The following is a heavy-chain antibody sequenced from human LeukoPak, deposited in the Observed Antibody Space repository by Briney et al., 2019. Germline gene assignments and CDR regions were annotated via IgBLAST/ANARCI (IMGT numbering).Heavy chain of an antibody. CDR1: GFTVSSNY. CDR2: ISSSGSTI. Sequence: GGSLRLSCAASGFTVSSNYMSWIRQAPGEGLEWVSYISSSGSTIYYADSVKGRFTISRDNAKNSLYLQMNSLRAEDTAVYYCARERVPSYYDFWSGYYCGAFDIWGQGTMVTVSS. CDR3: ARERVPSYYDFWSGYYCGAFDI. D-gene: IGHD3-3*01. J-gene: IGHJ3*02. V-gene: IGHV3-11*01.